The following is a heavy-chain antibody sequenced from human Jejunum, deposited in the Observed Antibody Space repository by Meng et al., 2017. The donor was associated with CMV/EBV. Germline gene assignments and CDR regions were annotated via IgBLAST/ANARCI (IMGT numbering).Heavy chain of an antibody. V-gene: IGHV1-8*01. CDR2: MNPNNGET. J-gene: IGHJ4*02. Sequence: ASGSTFTSYDIPWVRQAPGQGLEWMGWMNPNNGETGYAQKFQGRVTMTRDRSTSTAYMELSSLKSEDTAVYYCANWGSSSRPTLYDSWGQGTLVTVSS. CDR3: ANWGSSSRPTLYDS. CDR1: GSTFTSYD. D-gene: IGHD3-16*01.